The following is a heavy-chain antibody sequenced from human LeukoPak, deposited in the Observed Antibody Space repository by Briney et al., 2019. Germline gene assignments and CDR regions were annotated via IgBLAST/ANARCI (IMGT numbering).Heavy chain of an antibody. J-gene: IGHJ4*02. CDR3: AKAYGLGSYYSHRLDY. Sequence: GGSLRLSCAASGFTFSNYGMHWVRQAPGKGLEWVAVISYDGSNKYYADSVKGRFTISRDNSKNTLFLQTNSLRAEDTAVYYCAKAYGLGSYYSHRLDYWGQGTLVTVSS. CDR2: ISYDGSNK. D-gene: IGHD3-10*01. CDR1: GFTFSNYG. V-gene: IGHV3-30*18.